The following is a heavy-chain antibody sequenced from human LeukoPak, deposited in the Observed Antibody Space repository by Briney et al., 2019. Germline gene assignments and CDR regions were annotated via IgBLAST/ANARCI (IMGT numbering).Heavy chain of an antibody. Sequence: ASVKVSCKASGYTFASYDINWVRQAPGQGLEWMGWMNPNSGNTGYAQKFQGRVTMTRNTSISTAYMELSSLRSEDTAVYYCERGPDVDTAMVIWWPSYYYYMDVWGKGTTVTVSS. D-gene: IGHD5-18*01. CDR1: GYTFASYD. J-gene: IGHJ6*03. CDR3: ERGPDVDTAMVIWWPSYYYYMDV. V-gene: IGHV1-8*01. CDR2: MNPNSGNT.